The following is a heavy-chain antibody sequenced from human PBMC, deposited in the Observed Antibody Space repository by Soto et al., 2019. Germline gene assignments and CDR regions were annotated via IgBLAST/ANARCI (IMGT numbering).Heavy chain of an antibody. CDR2: MNPNSGNT. Sequence: ASVKVSCKASGYTFTSYDINWVRQATGQGLEWMGWMNPNSGNTGYAQKFQGRVTMTRNTSISTAYMELSSLRSEDTAVYYCARLPGIAEPFYYYGMDVWGQGTTVTVSS. J-gene: IGHJ6*02. CDR1: GYTFTSYD. D-gene: IGHD6-13*01. CDR3: ARLPGIAEPFYYYGMDV. V-gene: IGHV1-8*01.